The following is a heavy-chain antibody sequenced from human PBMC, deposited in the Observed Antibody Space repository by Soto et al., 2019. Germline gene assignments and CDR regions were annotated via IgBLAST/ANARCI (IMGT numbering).Heavy chain of an antibody. Sequence: GWSLRLSCAASGFTFSSCSMNWVRQAPGKGLEWVSSISSSSSYIYYADSLKGRFTISRDNAKNSLYLQMNSLRAEDTAVYYCARVAFSSSSSWFDPWGQGTLVTVSS. CDR2: ISSSSSYI. CDR1: GFTFSSCS. CDR3: ARVAFSSSSSWFDP. J-gene: IGHJ5*02. D-gene: IGHD6-6*01. V-gene: IGHV3-21*01.